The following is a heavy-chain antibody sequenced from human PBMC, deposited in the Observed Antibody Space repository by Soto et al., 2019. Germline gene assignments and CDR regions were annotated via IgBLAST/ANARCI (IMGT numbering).Heavy chain of an antibody. J-gene: IGHJ5*02. CDR3: AREGGIAAAGTWFDP. V-gene: IGHV1-46*01. Sequence: ASVKVSCKASGYTFTSYYMHWVRQAPGQGLEWMGIINPSGGSTSYAQKFQGRVTMTRDTSTSTVYMELSSLRSEDTAVYYCAREGGIAAAGTWFDPWGQGTLVTV. CDR2: INPSGGST. D-gene: IGHD6-13*01. CDR1: GYTFTSYY.